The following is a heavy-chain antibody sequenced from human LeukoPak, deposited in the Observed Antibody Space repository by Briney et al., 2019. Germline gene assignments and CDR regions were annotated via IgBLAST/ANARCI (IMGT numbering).Heavy chain of an antibody. CDR3: AFVGIVGAFDAFDI. J-gene: IGHJ3*02. CDR1: GFTFSSYS. CDR2: ISSSSSYI. Sequence: GGSLRLSCAASGFTFSSYSMNWVRQAPGKGLEWVSSISSSSSYIYYADSVKGRFTIYRDNAKNSLYLQMNSLRAEDTAVYYCAFVGIVGAFDAFDIWGQGTMVTVSS. V-gene: IGHV3-21*01. D-gene: IGHD1-26*01.